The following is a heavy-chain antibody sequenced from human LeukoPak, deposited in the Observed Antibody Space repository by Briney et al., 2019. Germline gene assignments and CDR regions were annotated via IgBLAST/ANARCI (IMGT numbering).Heavy chain of an antibody. D-gene: IGHD4-17*01. Sequence: GESLKISCKGSGYSFTSYWISWVRQMPGKGLEWMGRIDPSDSYTNYSPSFQGHVTISADKSISTAYLQWSSLKASDTAMYYCARHFGYGDYGYYFDYWSQGTLVTVSS. CDR1: GYSFTSYW. J-gene: IGHJ4*02. V-gene: IGHV5-10-1*01. CDR3: ARHFGYGDYGYYFDY. CDR2: IDPSDSYT.